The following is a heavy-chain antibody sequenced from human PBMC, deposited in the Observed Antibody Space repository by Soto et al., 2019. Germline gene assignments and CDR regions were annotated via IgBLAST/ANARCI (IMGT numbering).Heavy chain of an antibody. J-gene: IGHJ5*02. Sequence: SETLSLTCTVSGGSISSYYWSWIRQPPGKGLEWIGYIYYSGSTNYNPSLKSRVTISVDTSKNQFSLKLSSVTAADTAVYYCARDQSSSWGDNWFDPWGQGTLVTVSS. CDR2: IYYSGST. CDR3: ARDQSSSWGDNWFDP. D-gene: IGHD6-13*01. V-gene: IGHV4-59*01. CDR1: GGSISSYY.